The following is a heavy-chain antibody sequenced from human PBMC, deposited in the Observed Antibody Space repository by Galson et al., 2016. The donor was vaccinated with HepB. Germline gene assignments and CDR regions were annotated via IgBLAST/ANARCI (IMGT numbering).Heavy chain of an antibody. D-gene: IGHD3-16*02. J-gene: IGHJ4*02. V-gene: IGHV1-3*01. CDR1: GYIFSSYV. CDR3: ARVQHLWGIYRPFDS. CDR2: INPDHAKT. Sequence: SVKVSCKASGYIFSSYVIHWVRQAPGQGLEWMGWINPDHAKTKYSQKFQGRVTFTRDTSASAAYMEMRSLRSDDTAVYYCARVQHLWGIYRPFDSWGQGTQVTVPS.